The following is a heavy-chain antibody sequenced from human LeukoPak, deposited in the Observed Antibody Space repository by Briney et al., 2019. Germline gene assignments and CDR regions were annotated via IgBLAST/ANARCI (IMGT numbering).Heavy chain of an antibody. V-gene: IGHV4-59*08. CDR2: ISYSGTT. Sequence: NPSETLSLTCSVSGGSVSNYYWSWIRQPPGKGLEWIGYISYSGTTNYSPSLQSRVTISTDRSKNHLSLRLTSVTAADTAVYHCARHSTRPDGYHYEGWFDPWGQGTLVTVSS. J-gene: IGHJ5*02. CDR1: GGSVSNYY. CDR3: ARHSTRPDGYHYEGWFDP. D-gene: IGHD5-24*01.